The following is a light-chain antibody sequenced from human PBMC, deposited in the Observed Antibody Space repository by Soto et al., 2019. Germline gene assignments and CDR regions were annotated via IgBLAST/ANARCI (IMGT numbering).Light chain of an antibody. Sequence: QSVLTQPPSASGSPGQSVTISCIGPGRDVGGYNYVSWYQQHPGKAPKLMIYEVSKRPSGVPDRFSGSKSGNTASLTVSGLQAEDEADYYCSSYAASNNLGVFGGGTKLTVL. V-gene: IGLV2-8*01. CDR1: GRDVGGYNY. CDR3: SSYAASNNLGV. CDR2: EVS. J-gene: IGLJ2*01.